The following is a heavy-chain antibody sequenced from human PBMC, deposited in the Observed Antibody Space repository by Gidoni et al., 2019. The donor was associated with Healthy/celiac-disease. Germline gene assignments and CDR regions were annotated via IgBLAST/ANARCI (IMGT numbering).Heavy chain of an antibody. CDR2: INPKSGGR. Sequence: QVQLVQSGAEVKKPGASVKVSCKASGYTFTGSYMHWVRQAPGQGLEWMGWINPKSGGRNYAKKLQGRVNLTRETSISTGYRELGGWGLDDTAVYYWARDSLPSGAGTGGGNDYWGQGTLVTVSS. CDR3: ARDSLPSGAGTGGGNDY. D-gene: IGHD6-19*01. V-gene: IGHV1-2*02. J-gene: IGHJ4*02. CDR1: GYTFTGSY.